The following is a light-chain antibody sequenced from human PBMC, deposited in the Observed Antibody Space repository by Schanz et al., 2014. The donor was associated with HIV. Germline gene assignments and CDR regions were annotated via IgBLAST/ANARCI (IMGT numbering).Light chain of an antibody. J-gene: IGLJ2*01. CDR2: SNN. V-gene: IGLV1-44*01. CDR3: AAWDDSLNAVL. Sequence: QSVLTQPPSASETPGQRVTLSCSGSSSNVGSNAVNWYHHLPGAAPKLLIYSNNQRPSGVPDRFSGSKSGTSASLAISGLQSEDGGDYYCAAWDDSLNAVLFGGGTKLTVL. CDR1: SSNVGSNA.